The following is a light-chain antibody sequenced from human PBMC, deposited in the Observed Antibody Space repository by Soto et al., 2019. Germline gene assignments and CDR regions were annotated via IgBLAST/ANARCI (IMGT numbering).Light chain of an antibody. J-gene: IGLJ1*01. Sequence: QSALTQPASVSASPGQSITISCTGTSSDVGGSNFVSWYQQHPGKPPKLIIYDVATRPSGVSNRFSGAKSGSKASLLISRLQTEDEADYYCVSFTSSTTYVFGSGTKVTVL. V-gene: IGLV2-14*03. CDR2: DVA. CDR1: SSDVGGSNF. CDR3: VSFTSSTTYV.